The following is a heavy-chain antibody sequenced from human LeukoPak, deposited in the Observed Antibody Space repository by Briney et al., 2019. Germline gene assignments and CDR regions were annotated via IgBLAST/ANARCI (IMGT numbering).Heavy chain of an antibody. CDR1: GFTASSNY. CDR3: ASHMWGVASDI. V-gene: IGHV3-53*01. Sequence: GGSLRLSRAASGFTASSNYMSWVRAAPQEGVWWVSVILSGGSTYCAGTVKGRFTNSRDNFKNTPYIQINSLRAEGTAVYYSASHMWGVASDIWGQGTMGTVSS. D-gene: IGHD3-16*01. CDR2: ILSGGST. J-gene: IGHJ3*02.